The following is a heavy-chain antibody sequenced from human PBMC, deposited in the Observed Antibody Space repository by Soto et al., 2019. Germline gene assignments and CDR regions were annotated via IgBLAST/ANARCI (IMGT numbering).Heavy chain of an antibody. V-gene: IGHV3-48*01. D-gene: IGHD2-2*01. CDR2: ISDSSGTI. CDR3: ARDKGSSSWHSFDF. J-gene: IGHJ4*02. Sequence: PGGSLRLSCAASGFTFSSYNMNWVRQAPGKGLEWVSYISDSSGTINYADSVKGRFTTSIDNDENSLFLQMNSLRAEDTAVYYCARDKGSSSWHSFDFWGQGTLVTVSS. CDR1: GFTFSSYN.